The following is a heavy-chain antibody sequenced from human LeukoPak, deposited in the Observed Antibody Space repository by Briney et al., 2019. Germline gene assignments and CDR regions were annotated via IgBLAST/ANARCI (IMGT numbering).Heavy chain of an antibody. CDR3: ARRGYSGYEIDY. Sequence: SETLSLTCTVSGGSISSGDYYWSWIRQPPGKGLEWIGYIYYSGSTYYNPSLKSRVTISVDTSKNQFSLKLSSVTAADTAVYYCARRGYSGYEIDYWGQGTLVTVSS. J-gene: IGHJ4*02. V-gene: IGHV4-30-4*01. CDR2: IYYSGST. CDR1: GGSISSGDYY. D-gene: IGHD5-12*01.